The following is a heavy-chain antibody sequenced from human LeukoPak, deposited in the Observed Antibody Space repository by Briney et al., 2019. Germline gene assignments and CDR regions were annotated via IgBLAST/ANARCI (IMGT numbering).Heavy chain of an antibody. Sequence: SETLSLTCAVYGGSFSGYYWSWIRQPPGKGLEWIGEINHSGGTNYNPSLKSRVTISVDTSKNQFSLKLSSVTAADTAVYYCAKSNGYGLVDIWGQGTMVTVSS. CDR2: INHSGGT. D-gene: IGHD3-10*01. J-gene: IGHJ3*02. V-gene: IGHV4-34*01. CDR1: GGSFSGYY. CDR3: AKSNGYGLVDI.